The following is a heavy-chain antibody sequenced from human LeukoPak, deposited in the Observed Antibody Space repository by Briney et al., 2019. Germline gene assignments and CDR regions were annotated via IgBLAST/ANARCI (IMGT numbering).Heavy chain of an antibody. Sequence: SETLSLTCAVSGGSISSSNWWSWVRRPPGKGLEWIGEIYHSGSTNYNPSLKSRVTMSVDKSKNQFSLKLSSVTAADTAVYYCARTYYYDSSGPVDYWGQGTLVTVSS. CDR1: GGSISSSNW. D-gene: IGHD3-22*01. J-gene: IGHJ4*02. CDR2: IYHSGST. CDR3: ARTYYYDSSGPVDY. V-gene: IGHV4-4*02.